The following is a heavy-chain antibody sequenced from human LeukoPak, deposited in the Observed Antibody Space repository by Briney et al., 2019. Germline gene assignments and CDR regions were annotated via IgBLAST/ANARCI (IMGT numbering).Heavy chain of an antibody. CDR2: INHSGST. Sequence: SETLSLTCAVYGGSFSGYYWSWIRQPPGKGLEWIGEINHSGSTNYNPSLKSRVTISVDTCKNQFSLKLSSVTAADTAVYFCARGSDCNSTSCYPYFDYWGQGTLVTVSS. CDR3: ARGSDCNSTSCYPYFDY. V-gene: IGHV4-34*01. D-gene: IGHD2-2*01. J-gene: IGHJ4*02. CDR1: GGSFSGYY.